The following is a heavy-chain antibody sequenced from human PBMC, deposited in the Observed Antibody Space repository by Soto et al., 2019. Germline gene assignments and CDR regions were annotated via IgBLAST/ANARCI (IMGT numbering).Heavy chain of an antibody. CDR2: INAGNGNT. CDR1: GYTFTSYA. Sequence: EASVKVSCKASGYTFTSYAMHWVRQAPGQRLEWMGWINAGNGNTKYSQKFQGRVTITRDTSASTAYMELSSLRSEDTAVYYCARGSGYTTDAFDIWGQGTMVTVSS. J-gene: IGHJ3*02. D-gene: IGHD5-12*01. CDR3: ARGSGYTTDAFDI. V-gene: IGHV1-3*01.